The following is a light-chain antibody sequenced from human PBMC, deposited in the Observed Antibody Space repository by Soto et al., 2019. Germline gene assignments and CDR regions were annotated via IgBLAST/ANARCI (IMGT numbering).Light chain of an antibody. J-gene: IGKJ1*01. CDR1: QSVSSSY. CDR3: QQYGRSSWT. CDR2: GAS. V-gene: IGKV3-20*01. Sequence: EIVLTQSPGTLSLSPGERATLSCRASQSVSSSYLAWYQQKPGQAPRLLIYGASSRATGIPDRFSGSGSGTDFTLTVSRLEPEDFAVYYCQQYGRSSWTCGQGTKVEIK.